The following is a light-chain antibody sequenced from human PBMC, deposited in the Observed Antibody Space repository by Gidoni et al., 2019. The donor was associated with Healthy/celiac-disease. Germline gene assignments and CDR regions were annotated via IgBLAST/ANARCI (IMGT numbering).Light chain of an antibody. V-gene: IGKV1-39*01. CDR3: QQSYSTFT. CDR2: AAS. CDR1: QSISSY. J-gene: IGKJ4*01. Sequence: DIQMTQSPSSLSASVGDRVTITRRASQSISSYLNWYQQKPGKAPKLLIYAASSLQSGVPPRFSGSGSGTDFTITISRLQPEDFATYYCQQSYSTFTFGGGTKVEIK.